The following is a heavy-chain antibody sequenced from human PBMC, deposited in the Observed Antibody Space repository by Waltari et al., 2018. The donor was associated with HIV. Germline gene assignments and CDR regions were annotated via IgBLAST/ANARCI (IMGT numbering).Heavy chain of an antibody. CDR1: GYTFTSYD. CDR2: MNPNSGNT. CDR3: ARGKLEYYGSGYNFDN. Sequence: QVQLVQSGAEVKKPGASVKVSCKASGYTFTSYDINWVRQATGQGLEWMGWMNPNSGNTGYAHKFKGRVTMTRNTSISTAYMEVSSLRSEDTAVYYCARGKLEYYGSGYNFDNWGQGTLVTVSS. D-gene: IGHD3-10*01. V-gene: IGHV1-8*01. J-gene: IGHJ4*02.